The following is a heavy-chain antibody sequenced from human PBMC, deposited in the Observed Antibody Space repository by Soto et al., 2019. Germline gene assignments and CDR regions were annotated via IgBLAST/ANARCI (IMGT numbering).Heavy chain of an antibody. J-gene: IGHJ5*02. CDR1: GDIVSSNTAS. CDR3: AKGANLGPKAGYAFDP. CDR2: TYFRSKWYN. D-gene: IGHD5-12*01. Sequence: PSQTLSLTCAICGDIVSSNTASLNWIRQSPSRGLEWLGRTYFRSKWYNDYAVSVKSRIIINPDTSSNQFSLQLNSVTPEDTAVYFCAKGANLGPKAGYAFDPWGQGIMVTVSS. V-gene: IGHV6-1*01.